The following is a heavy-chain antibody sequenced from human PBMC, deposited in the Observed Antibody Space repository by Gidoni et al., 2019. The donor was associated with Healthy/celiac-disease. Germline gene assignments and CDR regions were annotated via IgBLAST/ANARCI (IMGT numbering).Heavy chain of an antibody. V-gene: IGHV1-18*01. CDR2: ISAYNGNT. J-gene: IGHJ4*02. Sequence: QVQLVQSGAEVKKPGASVKVSCKASGYTFTSYGISWVRQAPGQGLEWMGWISAYNGNTNYAQKLQGRVTMTTDTATSTAYMGLRGLRTDDTAVYYCARDRIASVPVIVGATNFDYWGQGTLVTVSS. CDR3: ARDRIASVPVIVGATNFDY. CDR1: GYTFTSYG. D-gene: IGHD1-26*01.